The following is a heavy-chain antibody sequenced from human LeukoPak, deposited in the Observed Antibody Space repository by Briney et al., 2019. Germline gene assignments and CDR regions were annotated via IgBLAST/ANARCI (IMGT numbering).Heavy chain of an antibody. CDR1: GYTFTSYD. V-gene: IGHV1-8*03. CDR2: MNPNSGNT. CDR3: ATSSSWYVGDAFDI. D-gene: IGHD6-13*01. J-gene: IGHJ3*02. Sequence: GASVKVSCKASGYTFTSYDINWVRQATGQGLEWMGWMNPNSGNTGYAQKFQGRVTITRNTSISTAYMELSSLRSEDTAVYYCATSSSWYVGDAFDIWGQGTMVTVSS.